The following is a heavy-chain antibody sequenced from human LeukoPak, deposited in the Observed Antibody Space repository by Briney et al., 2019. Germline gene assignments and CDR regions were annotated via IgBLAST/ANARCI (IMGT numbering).Heavy chain of an antibody. CDR2: INHSGST. Sequence: SETLSLTCAVYGGSFSGYYWSWIRQPPGKGLEWIGEINHSGSTNYNPSLKSRVTISVDTSKNQFSLELSSVTAADTAVYYCARGGGRGYSSWGQGTLVTVSS. J-gene: IGHJ5*02. CDR1: GGSFSGYY. CDR3: ARGGGRGYSS. D-gene: IGHD5-18*01. V-gene: IGHV4-34*01.